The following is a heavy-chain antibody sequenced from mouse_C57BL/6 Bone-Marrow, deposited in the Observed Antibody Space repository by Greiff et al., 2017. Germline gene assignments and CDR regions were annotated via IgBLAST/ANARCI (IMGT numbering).Heavy chain of an antibody. J-gene: IGHJ4*01. CDR2: ISYDGSN. CDR1: GYSITSGYY. V-gene: IGHV3-6*01. Sequence: EVKLVESGPGLVKPSQSLSLTCSVTGYSITSGYYWNWIRQFPGNKLEWMGYISYDGSNNYNPSLKNRISITRDTSKNQFFLKLNSVTTEDTATYYCAFTLYYWGQGTSVTVSS. D-gene: IGHD6-1*01. CDR3: AFTLYY.